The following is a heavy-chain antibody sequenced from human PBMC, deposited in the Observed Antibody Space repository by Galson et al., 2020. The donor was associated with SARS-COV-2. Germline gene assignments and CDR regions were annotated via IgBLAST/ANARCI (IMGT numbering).Heavy chain of an antibody. CDR3: AKDGKVGATVY. D-gene: IGHD1-26*01. CDR1: GFTFSSYG. Sequence: GESLKISCAASGFTFSSYGMHWVRQAPGKGLEWVAVISYDGSNKYYADSVKGRFTISRDNSKNTLYLQMNSLRAEDTAVYYCAKDGKVGATVYWGQGTLVTVSS. V-gene: IGHV3-30*18. J-gene: IGHJ4*02. CDR2: ISYDGSNK.